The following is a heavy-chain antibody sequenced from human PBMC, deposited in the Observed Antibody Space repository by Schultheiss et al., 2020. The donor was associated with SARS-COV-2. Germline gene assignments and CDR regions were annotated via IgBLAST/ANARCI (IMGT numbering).Heavy chain of an antibody. Sequence: GGSLRLSCAASGFTFSSYGMHWVRQAPGKGLEWVSVISGSGGSTYYADSVKGRFTISRDNSKNTLYLQMNSLRAEDTAVYYCARHPGYSSSHFQHWGQGTLVTVSS. CDR3: ARHPGYSSSHFQH. J-gene: IGHJ1*01. CDR1: GFTFSSYG. V-gene: IGHV3-23*01. D-gene: IGHD6-13*01. CDR2: ISGSGGST.